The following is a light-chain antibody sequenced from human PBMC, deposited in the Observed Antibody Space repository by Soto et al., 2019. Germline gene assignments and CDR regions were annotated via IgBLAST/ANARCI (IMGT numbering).Light chain of an antibody. CDR2: DAS. CDR3: QQYDNLPPYT. J-gene: IGKJ2*01. V-gene: IGKV1-33*01. Sequence: DIQMTQSPSSLSASVGDRVTITCQASRDISVYLNWYQQKPGRPPKLLVYDASNLQTGVPSRFSGSGSGTHFTFTISRLQPEDIATYYCQQYDNLPPYTFGQGTKLEIK. CDR1: RDISVY.